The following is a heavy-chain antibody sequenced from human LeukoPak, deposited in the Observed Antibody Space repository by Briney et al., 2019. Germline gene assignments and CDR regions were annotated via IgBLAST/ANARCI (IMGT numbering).Heavy chain of an antibody. V-gene: IGHV4-34*01. CDR2: INHSGST. CDR1: GGSFSGYC. Sequence: SETLSLTCAVYGGSFSGYCWSWIRQPPGKGLEWIGEINHSGSTNYNPSLKSRVTISVDTSKNQFSLKLSSVTAADTAVYYCASFKGEQSGSGLDYWGQGTLVTVSS. CDR3: ASFKGEQSGSGLDY. D-gene: IGHD6-19*01. J-gene: IGHJ4*02.